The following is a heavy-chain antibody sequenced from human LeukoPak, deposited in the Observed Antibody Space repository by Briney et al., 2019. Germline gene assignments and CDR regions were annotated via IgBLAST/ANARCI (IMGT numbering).Heavy chain of an antibody. V-gene: IGHV3-33*01. CDR3: AREGKAAGTSGWIDP. CDR1: GFTFSDYA. CDR2: IWYDGGNK. J-gene: IGHJ5*02. D-gene: IGHD6-13*01. Sequence: PGGSLRLSCAASGFTFSDYAMHWVRQVPGKGLEWVAVIWYDGGNKYHADSVKGRFTISRDNSKNTLYLEMNSLKVEDTAVYYCAREGKAAGTSGWIDPWGQGTLVTVSS.